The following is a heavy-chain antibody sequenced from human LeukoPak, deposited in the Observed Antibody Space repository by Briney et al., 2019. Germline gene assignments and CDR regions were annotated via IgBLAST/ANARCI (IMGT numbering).Heavy chain of an antibody. CDR3: AGVEYSSSPPLS. CDR1: GGTFTSYA. CDR2: IIPIFGLA. Sequence: SVKVSCKASGGTFTSYAISWVRQAPGQGLEWMGRIIPIFGLANYAQKFQGRVTITADKSTSTAYMELSSLRSEDTAVYYCAGVEYSSSPPLSWGQGSLVTVYS. J-gene: IGHJ4*02. D-gene: IGHD6-6*01. V-gene: IGHV1-69*04.